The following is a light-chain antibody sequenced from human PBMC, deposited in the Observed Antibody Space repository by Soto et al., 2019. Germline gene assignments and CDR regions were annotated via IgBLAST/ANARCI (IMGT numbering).Light chain of an antibody. J-gene: IGLJ1*01. V-gene: IGLV3-16*01. Sequence: SYELTQPPSVSVSLGQMARITCSGEALPKKNAYWYQQKPRQFPVLVIYKDSERPSGIPERFSGSSSGTIVTLTISGVQAGDEADYYCLSADSSGTYPYYVFGTGTKLTVL. CDR1: ALPKKN. CDR2: KDS. CDR3: LSADSSGTYPYYV.